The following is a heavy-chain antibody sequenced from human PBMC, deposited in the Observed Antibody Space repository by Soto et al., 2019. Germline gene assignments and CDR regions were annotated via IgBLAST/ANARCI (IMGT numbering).Heavy chain of an antibody. Sequence: SETLSLTCTVSGGSISSYYWSWIRQPPGKGLEWIGYIYYSGSTNYNPSLKSRVTISVDTSKNQFSLKLSSVTAADTAVYYCARDWAETSGRFFDYYGMDFWCQSATVT. D-gene: IGHD3-3*01. CDR1: GGSISSYY. CDR2: IYYSGST. CDR3: ARDWAETSGRFFDYYGMDF. J-gene: IGHJ6*02. V-gene: IGHV4-59*01.